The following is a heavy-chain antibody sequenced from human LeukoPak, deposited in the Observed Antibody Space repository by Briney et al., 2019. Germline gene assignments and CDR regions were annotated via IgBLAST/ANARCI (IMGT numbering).Heavy chain of an antibody. CDR1: GGSISSDY. D-gene: IGHD2/OR15-2a*01. V-gene: IGHV4-59*12. Sequence: SETLSLTCTVSGGSISSDYWSWIRQPPGKGLEWIGYIYYRGSTKYNPSLKSRVSISVDTSKNQFSLKLSSVTAADTAVYYCARDEANFYPTVGWFDPWGQGTLVTVSS. CDR3: ARDEANFYPTVGWFDP. CDR2: IYYRGST. J-gene: IGHJ5*02.